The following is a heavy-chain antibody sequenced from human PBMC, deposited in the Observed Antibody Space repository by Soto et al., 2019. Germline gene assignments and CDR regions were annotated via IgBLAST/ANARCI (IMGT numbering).Heavy chain of an antibody. D-gene: IGHD3-22*01. Sequence: GASVKVCCKASGGTFSSYAISWVRQAPGQGLEWMGGIIPIFGTANYAQKFQGRVTITADESTSTAYMELSSLRSEDTAVYYCARDADYDSSGQDDYWGQGTLVTVSS. J-gene: IGHJ4*02. V-gene: IGHV1-69*13. CDR2: IIPIFGTA. CDR1: GGTFSSYA. CDR3: ARDADYDSSGQDDY.